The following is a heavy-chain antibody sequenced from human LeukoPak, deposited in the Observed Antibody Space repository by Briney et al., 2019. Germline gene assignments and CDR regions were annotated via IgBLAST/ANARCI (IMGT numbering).Heavy chain of an antibody. D-gene: IGHD6-19*01. CDR2: IYYSGTA. Sequence: KTSQTLSLTCTVSGASLSTSSWTWIRQPPGEGLECIGFIYYSGTAHYHPSLKSRVTISLDTSKNQFSLRPSSVTAADTAVYYCARHFSNGWSDKWGQGTLVTVS. CDR3: ARHFSNGWSDK. V-gene: IGHV4-59*08. J-gene: IGHJ4*02. CDR1: GASLSTSS.